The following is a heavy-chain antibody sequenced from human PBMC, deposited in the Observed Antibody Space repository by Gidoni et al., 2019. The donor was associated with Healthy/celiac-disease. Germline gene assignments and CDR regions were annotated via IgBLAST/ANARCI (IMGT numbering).Heavy chain of an antibody. CDR1: GFTVVSTS. D-gene: IGHD2-2*01. CDR2: IYSGGST. J-gene: IGHJ6*02. Sequence: EVQLVESGGGLVQPGGSLRLSCAPSGFTVVSTSMSWVRQAPGKGLEWVSVIYSGGSTYYADSVKGRFTISRHNSKNTLYLQMNSLRAEDTAVYYCARQPPDIVCSSTSCQGYGMDVWGQGTTVTVSS. CDR3: ARQPPDIVCSSTSCQGYGMDV. V-gene: IGHV3-53*04.